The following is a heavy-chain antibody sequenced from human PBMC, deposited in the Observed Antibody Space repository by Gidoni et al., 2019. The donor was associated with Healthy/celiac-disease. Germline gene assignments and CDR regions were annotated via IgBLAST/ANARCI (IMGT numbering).Heavy chain of an antibody. Sequence: QVQLVESGGGVVQPGRSLRLSCDASGFTFSSYGMHWVRQAPGKGLEWVAVIWYDGSNKYYADSVKGRFTISRDNSKNTLYLQMNSLRAEDTAVYYCARDHSSGHYGVDYWGQGTLVTVSS. D-gene: IGHD6-19*01. CDR1: GFTFSSYG. CDR3: ARDHSSGHYGVDY. J-gene: IGHJ4*02. CDR2: IWYDGSNK. V-gene: IGHV3-33*01.